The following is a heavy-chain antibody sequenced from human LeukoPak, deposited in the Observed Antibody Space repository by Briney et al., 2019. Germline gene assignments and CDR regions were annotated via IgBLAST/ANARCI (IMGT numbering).Heavy chain of an antibody. D-gene: IGHD6-19*01. V-gene: IGHV3-43*02. CDR3: AKGRSGWHRFDP. CDR1: GFTFDDYA. Sequence: GGSLRLSCAASGFTFDDYAMHWVRQAPGKGLEWVSLISGDSGYTYYTDSVKGRFTISRDNRKNSLYLQMNSLRTEDTALYYCAKGRSGWHRFDPWGQGTLVTVSS. CDR2: ISGDSGYT. J-gene: IGHJ5*02.